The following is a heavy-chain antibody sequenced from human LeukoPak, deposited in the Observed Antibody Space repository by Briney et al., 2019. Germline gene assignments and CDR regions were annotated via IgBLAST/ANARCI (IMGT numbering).Heavy chain of an antibody. Sequence: GGSLRLSCAASGFTFSSYGMTWVRQAPGKGLEWVTVISSGESTSYADSVKGRFTISRDTSKNTLYLQMNSLRAEDTAVYYCARDAYRDYYDSDGYYYVGMGVWGQGTTVTVSS. CDR1: GFTFSSYG. V-gene: IGHV3-53*01. D-gene: IGHD3-22*01. CDR2: ISSGEST. CDR3: ARDAYRDYYDSDGYYYVGMGV. J-gene: IGHJ6*02.